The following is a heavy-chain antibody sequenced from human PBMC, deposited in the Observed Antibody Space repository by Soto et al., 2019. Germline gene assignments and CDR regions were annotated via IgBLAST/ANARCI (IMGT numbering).Heavy chain of an antibody. CDR3: ARERIIAVAGYDY. CDR2: IYYSGST. CDR1: GGSVSSGSYY. J-gene: IGHJ4*02. Sequence: SETLSPTCTVSGGSVSSGSYYWSWIRQPPGKGLEWIGYIYYSGSTNYNPSLKSRVTISVDTSKNQFSLKLSSVTAADTAVYYCARERIIAVAGYDYWGQGTLVTVSS. D-gene: IGHD6-19*01. V-gene: IGHV4-61*01.